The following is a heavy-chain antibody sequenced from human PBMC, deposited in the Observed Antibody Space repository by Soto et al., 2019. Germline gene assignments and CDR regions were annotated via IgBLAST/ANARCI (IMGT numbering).Heavy chain of an antibody. Sequence: EVQLLESGGGLVQPGGSLRLSCAASGFTFSIYAMSWVRQAPGKGLEWVSAISCSGGSTYNADSVKGRFTISRDNSKNSLYLQMNSLRAEDTAVYYCAKVMKDIVVVVSATPDYWGLGTLVTVSS. J-gene: IGHJ4*02. V-gene: IGHV3-23*01. CDR3: AKVMKDIVVVVSATPDY. CDR1: GFTFSIYA. CDR2: ISCSGGST. D-gene: IGHD2-15*01.